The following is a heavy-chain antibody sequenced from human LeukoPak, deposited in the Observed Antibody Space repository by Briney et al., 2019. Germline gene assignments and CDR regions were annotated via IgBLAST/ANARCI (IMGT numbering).Heavy chain of an antibody. V-gene: IGHV3-30-3*01. CDR2: ISYDGSIK. J-gene: IGHJ4*02. CDR1: GFTFSSYA. Sequence: GGSLRLSCTASGFTFSSYAMNWVRQAPGKGLEWVALISYDGSIKYYADSVKGRFTFSRDNSKNTLYLQMNSLIVEDTAVYYCARNGVRYFDLLLWEWGQGTLVTVSS. CDR3: ARNGVRYFDLLLWE. D-gene: IGHD3-9*01.